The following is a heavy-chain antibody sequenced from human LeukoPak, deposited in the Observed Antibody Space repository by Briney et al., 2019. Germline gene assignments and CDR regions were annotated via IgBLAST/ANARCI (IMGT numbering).Heavy chain of an antibody. CDR1: GGSISSYY. CDR2: ISSSGST. V-gene: IGHV4-4*08. CDR3: ARGPYSYDSSGAFDI. Sequence: SETLSLTCTVSGGSISSYYWSWIRQPPGKGLEWIGRISSSGSTNYNPSLKSRVTISVDTSKNQFSLKLSSVTAADTAVYFCARGPYSYDSSGAFDIWGQGTMVTVSS. J-gene: IGHJ3*02. D-gene: IGHD3-22*01.